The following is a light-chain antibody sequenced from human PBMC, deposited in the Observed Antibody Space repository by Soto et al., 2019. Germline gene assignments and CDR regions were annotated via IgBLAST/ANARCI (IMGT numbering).Light chain of an antibody. CDR3: QHYNTYST. V-gene: IGKV1-5*03. CDR2: KAS. J-gene: IGKJ1*01. CDR1: QSISSW. Sequence: DIQMTQSPSTLSASVGDRVIITCRASQSISSWLAWYQQKPGKAPKLLIYKASSLESGVPSRFSGSGSGTEFTLTISSLQPDDFATYDCQHYNTYSTFGQGTKVEIK.